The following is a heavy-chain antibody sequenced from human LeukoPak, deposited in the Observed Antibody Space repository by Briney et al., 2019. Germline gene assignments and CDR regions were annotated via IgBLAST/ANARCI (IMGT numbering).Heavy chain of an antibody. CDR1: GFTFSSYD. CDR3: ARGGLRGTFDY. CDR2: IGTAGDT. Sequence: GGSLRLSCAASGFTFSSYDMHWVRQATGKGLEWVSAIGTAGDTYYPGSVKGRFTISRENAKNSLYFQMNSLRAGDTAVYYCARGGLRGTFDYWGQGTLVTVSS. J-gene: IGHJ4*02. V-gene: IGHV3-13*01. D-gene: IGHD4-17*01.